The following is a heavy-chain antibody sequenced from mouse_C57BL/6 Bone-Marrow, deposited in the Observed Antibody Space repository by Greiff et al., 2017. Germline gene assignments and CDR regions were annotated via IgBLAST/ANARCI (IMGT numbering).Heavy chain of an antibody. CDR2: ISNGGGST. J-gene: IGHJ4*01. CDR1: GFTFSDYY. V-gene: IGHV5-12*01. Sequence: EVKLMESGGGLVQPGGTLKLSCAASGFTFSDYYMYWVRQTPEKRLEWVAYISNGGGSTYYPATVKGRFTISRDNAKNTLYLQMSRLKSEDTAMYYCARRDYDDYAMDYWGQGTSVTVSS. CDR3: ARRDYDDYAMDY. D-gene: IGHD2-4*01.